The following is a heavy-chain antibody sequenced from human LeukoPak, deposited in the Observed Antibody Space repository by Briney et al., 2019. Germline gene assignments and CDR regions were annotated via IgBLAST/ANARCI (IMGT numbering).Heavy chain of an antibody. CDR3: AKDPRYAIEPNWFDA. CDR2: ISGSGGST. D-gene: IGHD2-8*01. Sequence: PGASLRLSCAASGFTFSSYAMSWVRQAPGKGLEWVSAISGSGGSTYYADSVKGRFTISRDNSKNTLYLQMNSLRAEDTAVYYCAKDPRYAIEPNWFDAWGQGTLVTVSS. V-gene: IGHV3-23*01. J-gene: IGHJ5*02. CDR1: GFTFSSYA.